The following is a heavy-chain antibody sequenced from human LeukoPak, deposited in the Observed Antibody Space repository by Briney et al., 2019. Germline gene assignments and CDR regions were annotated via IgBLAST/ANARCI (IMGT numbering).Heavy chain of an antibody. CDR1: GGSISSSSYY. Sequence: SETLSLTCTVSGGSISSSSYYWGWIRQPPGEGLEWIGSIYYSGSTYYNPSLKSRVTISVDTSKNQFSLKLSSVTAADTAVYYCARHYSSWKGAYYFDYWGQGTLVTVSS. CDR2: IYYSGST. CDR3: ARHYSSWKGAYYFDY. V-gene: IGHV4-39*01. D-gene: IGHD6-13*01. J-gene: IGHJ4*02.